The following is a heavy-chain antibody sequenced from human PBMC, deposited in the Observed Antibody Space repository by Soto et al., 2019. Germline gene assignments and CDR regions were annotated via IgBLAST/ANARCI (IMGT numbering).Heavy chain of an antibody. Sequence: QVQLQQWGAGLLKPSETLSLTCAVYGGSFSGYYWSWIRQPPGKGLEWIGEINHSGSTNYNPSLKSRVTISVDTSKNQFSLKLSSVTAADTAVYYCASHEYGDYVQGQTAVVVDYWGQGTLVTVSS. J-gene: IGHJ4*02. CDR3: ASHEYGDYVQGQTAVVVDY. V-gene: IGHV4-34*01. D-gene: IGHD4-17*01. CDR1: GGSFSGYY. CDR2: INHSGST.